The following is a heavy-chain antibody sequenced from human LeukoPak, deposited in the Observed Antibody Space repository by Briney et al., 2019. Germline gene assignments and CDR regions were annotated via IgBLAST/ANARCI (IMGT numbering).Heavy chain of an antibody. V-gene: IGHV3-30*18. CDR2: ISFDGSNK. J-gene: IGHJ6*02. D-gene: IGHD3-10*01. CDR1: GFTFSSYG. Sequence: GGSLRLSCAASGFTFSSYGIHWVRRAPGKELEWLALISFDGSNKFYADSVKGRFNISRDNSKNTLYLQMNSLRAEDTAVYYCAKVPRYGSGRAYYYGMDVWGQGTTVTVSS. CDR3: AKVPRYGSGRAYYYGMDV.